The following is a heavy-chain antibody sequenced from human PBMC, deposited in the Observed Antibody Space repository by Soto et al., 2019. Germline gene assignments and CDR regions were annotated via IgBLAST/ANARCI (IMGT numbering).Heavy chain of an antibody. CDR2: ISAYNGNT. Sequence: ASVKVSCKASAYTFTSYGISWVRQAPGQGREWMGWISAYNGNTHYARRLQGRVTMTTDTSTSTAYMELRSLRSDDTSVYYCARDLGDAFDLWGQGTMVTVSS. CDR3: ARDLGDAFDL. J-gene: IGHJ3*01. CDR1: AYTFTSYG. V-gene: IGHV1-18*01.